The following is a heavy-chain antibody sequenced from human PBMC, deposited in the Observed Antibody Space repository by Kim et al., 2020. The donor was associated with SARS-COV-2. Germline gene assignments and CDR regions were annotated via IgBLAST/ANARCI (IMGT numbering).Heavy chain of an antibody. V-gene: IGHV4-34*01. CDR3: ARGLQWAPPGAFDI. J-gene: IGHJ3*02. D-gene: IGHD6-19*01. Sequence: NPSLKRRFTISVDTPKHQFSLKLSSVSAADTAVYYCARGLQWAPPGAFDIWGQGTMVTVSS.